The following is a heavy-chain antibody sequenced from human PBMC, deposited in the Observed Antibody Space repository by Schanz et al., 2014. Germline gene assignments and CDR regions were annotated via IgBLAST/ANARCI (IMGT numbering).Heavy chain of an antibody. D-gene: IGHD1-1*01. V-gene: IGHV3-33*01. Sequence: QVQLVESGGGVVQPGRSLRLSCAASGFTFSSYGMHWVRQAPGKGLEWVAVIWYDGNNKFYADSVRGRFFISRDSSKNTLFLHMNSLRAEDTAVYYCVRDAGRDGYNLAFDVWGQGTLVTVSS. CDR1: GFTFSSYG. CDR2: IWYDGNNK. J-gene: IGHJ3*01. CDR3: VRDAGRDGYNLAFDV.